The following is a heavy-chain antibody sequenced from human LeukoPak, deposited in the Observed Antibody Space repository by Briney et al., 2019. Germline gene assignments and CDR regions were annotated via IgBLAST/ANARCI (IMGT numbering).Heavy chain of an antibody. CDR1: GLTFSNYA. V-gene: IGHV3-23*01. J-gene: IGHJ4*02. Sequence: PGGSLTLSCAASGLTFSNYAMSWVRQAPGKGLEWVATISGLSGSTFHADPVKGRFTISRDNSKNTLYLQMNSLRVDDTAVYYCAKVGGQQLELSDLDYWGQGSLVTVSS. D-gene: IGHD6-13*01. CDR2: ISGLSGST. CDR3: AKVGGQQLELSDLDY.